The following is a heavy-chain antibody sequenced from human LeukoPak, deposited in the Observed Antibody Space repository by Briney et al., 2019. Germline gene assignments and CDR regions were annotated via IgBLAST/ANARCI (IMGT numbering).Heavy chain of an antibody. D-gene: IGHD6-13*01. CDR2: ISSSSSYI. CDR3: ARGRIAAAITFDY. J-gene: IGHJ4*02. V-gene: IGHV3-21*01. CDR1: GFTFSSYS. Sequence: GGSLRLSCAASGFTFSSYSMNWVRQAPGKGLEWVSSISSSSSYIYYADSVKGRFTISRDSAKNSLYLQMNSLRAEDTAVYYCARGRIAAAITFDYWGQGTLVTVSS.